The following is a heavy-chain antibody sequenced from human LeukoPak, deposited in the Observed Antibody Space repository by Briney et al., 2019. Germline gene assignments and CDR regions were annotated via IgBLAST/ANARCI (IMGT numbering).Heavy chain of an antibody. D-gene: IGHD3-22*01. CDR3: ARRGYYYDSSGYSFGSFDY. CDR2: IYPGDSDT. V-gene: IGHV5-51*01. CDR1: GYSFTSYW. Sequence: GESLKISCKGSGYSFTSYWIGWVRQMPGKGLEWMGIIYPGDSDTRYSPSFQGQVTISADKSISTAYLQWSSLKASDTAMYYCARRGYYYDSSGYSFGSFDYWGQGTLVTVSS. J-gene: IGHJ4*02.